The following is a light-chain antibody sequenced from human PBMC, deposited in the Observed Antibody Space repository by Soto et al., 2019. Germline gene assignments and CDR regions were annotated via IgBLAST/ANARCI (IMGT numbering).Light chain of an antibody. CDR2: DAS. CDR3: QQFNNYLLT. Sequence: AIQLTQSPSSLSASVGDRVTITCRASQGISSALAWYQQKPGKAPKLLIYDASSLESGVPSRFSGSGSGTDFTLTISSLQPEDFATYHCQQFNNYLLTFGGGTKVEIQ. CDR1: QGISSA. J-gene: IGKJ4*01. V-gene: IGKV1D-13*01.